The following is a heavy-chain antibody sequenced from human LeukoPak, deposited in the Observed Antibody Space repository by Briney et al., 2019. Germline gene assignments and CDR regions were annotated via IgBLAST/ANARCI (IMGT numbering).Heavy chain of an antibody. CDR3: ASFSSSPGTFSDY. V-gene: IGHV4-39*01. D-gene: IGHD6-13*01. Sequence: SETLSLTCTVSGGSISSSSYYWGWIRQPPGKGLEWIGSIYYSGSTYYNPSLKSRVTISVDTSKNQFSLKLSSVTTADTAVYYCASFSSSPGTFSDYWGQGTLVTVSS. J-gene: IGHJ4*01. CDR1: GGSISSSSYY. CDR2: IYYSGST.